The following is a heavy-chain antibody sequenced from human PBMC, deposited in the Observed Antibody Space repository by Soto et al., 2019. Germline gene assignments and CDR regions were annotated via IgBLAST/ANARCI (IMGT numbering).Heavy chain of an antibody. J-gene: IGHJ5*02. CDR2: MNPNNGVT. CDR3: AMGKNSGTGDWFDP. D-gene: IGHD5-12*01. CDR1: GSPFSDYY. V-gene: IGHV1-2*02. Sequence: XSGKGACKAPGSPFSDYYVDWVRQTPGQGLEWMGWMNPNNGVTHYAQQFHGRVTMTRDTSISTAYMELSRLTSDDTAVYYCAMGKNSGTGDWFDPWGQGTLVTVST.